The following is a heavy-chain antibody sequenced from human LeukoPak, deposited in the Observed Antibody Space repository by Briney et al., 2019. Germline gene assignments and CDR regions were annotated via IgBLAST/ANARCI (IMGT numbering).Heavy chain of an antibody. CDR3: AREATTYHDY. Sequence: GGSLRLSCAASGFTFSSYEMNWVRKAQGKGLKGVSYISSSGSTIYYADSVKGRFTISRDNAKNSLSLQMNSLRAEDTAVYYCAREATTYHDYWGQGILVTVSS. CDR2: ISSSGSTI. J-gene: IGHJ4*02. D-gene: IGHD1-26*01. V-gene: IGHV3-48*03. CDR1: GFTFSSYE.